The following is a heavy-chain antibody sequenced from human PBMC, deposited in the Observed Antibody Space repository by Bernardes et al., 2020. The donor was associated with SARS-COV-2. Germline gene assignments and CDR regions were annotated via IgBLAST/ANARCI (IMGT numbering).Heavy chain of an antibody. J-gene: IGHJ5*01. CDR3: ARSPDYDVLTGYFAEGFDS. V-gene: IGHV4-34*01. D-gene: IGHD3-9*01. Sequence: SETLSLTCAVYGGSFSAYCWTWIRQPPGKGLEWIGEITHSGSTNYNPSLKRRVPISVDTSKNQFSLELSSVTAADTAVYYCARSPDYDVLTGYFAEGFDSWGQGTLVTVSS. CDR2: ITHSGST. CDR1: GGSFSAYC.